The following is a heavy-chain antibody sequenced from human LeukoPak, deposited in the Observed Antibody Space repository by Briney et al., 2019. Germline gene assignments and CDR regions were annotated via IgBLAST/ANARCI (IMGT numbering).Heavy chain of an antibody. Sequence: ASVKVSCKASGYTFTSYDINWVRQATGQGLEWVGWMNPNSGNTGYAQKFQGRVTITRNTSISTAYMELSSLRSEDTAVYYCARGGGNLYYNYYMDVWGKGTTVTVSS. CDR3: ARGGGNLYYNYYMDV. CDR2: MNPNSGNT. D-gene: IGHD4-23*01. CDR1: GYTFTSYD. V-gene: IGHV1-8*03. J-gene: IGHJ6*03.